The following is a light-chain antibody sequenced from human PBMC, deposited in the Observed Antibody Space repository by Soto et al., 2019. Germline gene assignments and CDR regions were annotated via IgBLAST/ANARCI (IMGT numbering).Light chain of an antibody. J-gene: IGLJ1*01. CDR2: GNT. V-gene: IGLV1-40*01. Sequence: QSVLTQPPSVSGAPGQGVIISCTGSSSNIGAGYDVQWYQQLPGTAPKLLIYGNTNRPSGVPDRFSGSKSGTSASLAITGLQAEDEADYYCQSYDSSLSTHYVFGTGTKVTVL. CDR1: SSNIGAGYD. CDR3: QSYDSSLSTHYV.